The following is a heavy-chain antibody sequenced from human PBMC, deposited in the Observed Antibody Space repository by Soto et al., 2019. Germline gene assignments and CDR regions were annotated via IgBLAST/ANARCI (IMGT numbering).Heavy chain of an antibody. CDR3: APMGV. Sequence: PGGSLRLSCAASGFTFSSYAMSWVRQAPGKGLEWVSAISGSDNSTYYADSVKDRFTISRDNSKNTLYLQLSSLRADDTAVYYCAPMGVWGQGTTVTVFS. J-gene: IGHJ6*02. CDR2: ISGSDNST. CDR1: GFTFSSYA. V-gene: IGHV3-23*01.